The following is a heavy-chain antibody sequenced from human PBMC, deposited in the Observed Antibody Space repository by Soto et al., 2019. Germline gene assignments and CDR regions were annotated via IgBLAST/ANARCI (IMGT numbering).Heavy chain of an antibody. CDR1: GDSVSSNSAA. CDR3: ARDRTADILTGYSSGLMDV. J-gene: IGHJ6*02. Sequence: PSQTLSLTCAISGDSVSSNSAAWNWIRQSPSRGLEWLGRTYYRSKWYNDYAVSVKSRITINPDTSKNQFSLQLNSVTPEDTAVYYCARDRTADILTGYSSGLMDVWGQGTTVTVSS. D-gene: IGHD3-9*01. V-gene: IGHV6-1*01. CDR2: TYYRSKWYN.